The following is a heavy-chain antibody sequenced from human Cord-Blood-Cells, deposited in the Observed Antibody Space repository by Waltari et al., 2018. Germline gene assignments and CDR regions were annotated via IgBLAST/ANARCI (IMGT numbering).Heavy chain of an antibody. D-gene: IGHD6-19*01. CDR1: GFTVSSNY. CDR2: IYSGVST. Sequence: EVQLVESGGGLIQPGGSLRLSCAASGFTVSSNYMSWVRQAPGKGVEWVSVIYSGVSTYYADSGKGRFTISRDNSKNTLYLQMNSLRAEDTAVYYCATNMGAVAGTFDYWGQGTLVTVSS. CDR3: ATNMGAVAGTFDY. J-gene: IGHJ4*02. V-gene: IGHV3-53*01.